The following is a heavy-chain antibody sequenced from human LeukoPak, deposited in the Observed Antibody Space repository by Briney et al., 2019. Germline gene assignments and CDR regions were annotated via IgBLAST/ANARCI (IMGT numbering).Heavy chain of an antibody. V-gene: IGHV3-43*02. Sequence: PGGSLRLSCAASGFTFDEYAMHWVRQAPGKGLEWVSVISGDGGSTYYADSVKGRFTISRDNSKNSLYLQMNSLRIEDTALYYCAKDPSAVTPRHYWRQGTLVRVPS. D-gene: IGHD4-17*01. CDR1: GFTFDEYA. CDR3: AKDPSAVTPRHY. J-gene: IGHJ4*02. CDR2: ISGDGGST.